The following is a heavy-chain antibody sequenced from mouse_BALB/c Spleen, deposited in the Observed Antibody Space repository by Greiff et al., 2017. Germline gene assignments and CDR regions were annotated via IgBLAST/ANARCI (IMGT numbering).Heavy chain of an antibody. CDR2: INPSNGGT. V-gene: IGHV1S81*02. CDR3: TRGDYYGSSPYAMDY. Sequence: QVQLQQPGAELVKPGASVKLSCKASGYTFTSYYMYWVKQRPGQGLEWIGGINPSNGGTNFNEKFKSKATLTVDKSSSTAYMQLSSLTSEDSAVYYCTRGDYYGSSPYAMDYWGQGTSVTVSS. D-gene: IGHD1-1*01. CDR1: GYTFTSYY. J-gene: IGHJ4*01.